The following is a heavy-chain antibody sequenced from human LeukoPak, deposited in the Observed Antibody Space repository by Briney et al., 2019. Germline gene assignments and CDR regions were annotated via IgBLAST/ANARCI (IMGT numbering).Heavy chain of an antibody. Sequence: PGGSLRLSYAASGFTFNSYAMNWVRQAPGKGLEWVSGISGSGGTTYYADSVKGRFTISRDNPKNTLYLQMNSLRAEDTAVYYCAKDRYSNYGNWFDPWGQGTLVTVFS. J-gene: IGHJ5*02. CDR1: GFTFNSYA. V-gene: IGHV3-23*01. CDR3: AKDRYSNYGNWFDP. CDR2: ISGSGGTT. D-gene: IGHD4-11*01.